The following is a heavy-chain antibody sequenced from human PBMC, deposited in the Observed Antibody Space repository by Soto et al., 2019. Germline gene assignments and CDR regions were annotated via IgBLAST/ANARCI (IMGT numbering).Heavy chain of an antibody. Sequence: GASVKVSCKASGGTFSSYAISWVRQAPGQGLEWMGIINPSGGSTSYAQKFQGRVTMTRDTSTSTVYMELSSLRSEDTAVYYCASQSGSGSYHMRDYYYGMDVWGQGTTVTVSS. CDR2: INPSGGST. J-gene: IGHJ6*02. CDR1: GGTFSSYA. D-gene: IGHD3-10*01. V-gene: IGHV1-46*01. CDR3: ASQSGSGSYHMRDYYYGMDV.